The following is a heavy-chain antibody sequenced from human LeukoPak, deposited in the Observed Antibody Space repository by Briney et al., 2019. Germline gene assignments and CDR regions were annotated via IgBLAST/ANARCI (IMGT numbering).Heavy chain of an antibody. J-gene: IGHJ3*02. D-gene: IGHD4-17*01. CDR2: IYYSGST. V-gene: IGHV4-59*05. CDR3: ARNSDYGDYWDHDAFDI. CDR1: GGSISSYY. Sequence: SETLSLTCTVSGGSISSYYWSWIRQPPGKGLEWIGSIYYSGSTYYNPSLKSRVTISVDTSKNQFSLKLSSVTAADTAVYYCARNSDYGDYWDHDAFDIWGQGTMVTVSS.